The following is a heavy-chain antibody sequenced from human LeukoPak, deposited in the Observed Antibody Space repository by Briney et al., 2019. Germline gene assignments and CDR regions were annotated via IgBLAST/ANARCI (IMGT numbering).Heavy chain of an antibody. CDR3: ARVGRYYDSSGYYSSNWFDP. D-gene: IGHD3-22*01. Sequence: NPSETLSLTCTVSGGSISSYYWSWIRQPAGKGLEWIGRIYTSGSTNYNPSLKSRVTMSVDTSKNQFSLKLSSVTAADTAVYYCARVGRYYDSSGYYSSNWFDPWGQGTLVTVSS. V-gene: IGHV4-4*07. J-gene: IGHJ5*02. CDR1: GGSISSYY. CDR2: IYTSGST.